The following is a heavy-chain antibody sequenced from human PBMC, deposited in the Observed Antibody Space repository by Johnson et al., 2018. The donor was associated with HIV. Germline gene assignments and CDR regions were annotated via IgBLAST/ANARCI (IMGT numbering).Heavy chain of an antibody. V-gene: IGHV3-11*01. Sequence: QVQLVESGGGLVKPGGSLRLSCAASGFTSSDYYMSWIRQAPGKGLEWVSYISSSGSTMHFADSVKGRFTISRDNAKNSLYLQMNRLRAEDTAVYYCARAYYDSRGYYPHAFHVWGQGTVVTVSS. J-gene: IGHJ3*01. D-gene: IGHD3-22*01. CDR1: GFTSSDYY. CDR3: ARAYYDSRGYYPHAFHV. CDR2: ISSSGSTM.